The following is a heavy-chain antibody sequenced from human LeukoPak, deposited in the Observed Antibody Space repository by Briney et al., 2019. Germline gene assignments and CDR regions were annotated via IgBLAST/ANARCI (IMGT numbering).Heavy chain of an antibody. D-gene: IGHD5-18*01. CDR3: ARDLAYSRLDY. CDR2: INPDGNKK. CDR1: GLTFSSSW. V-gene: IGHV3-7*01. J-gene: IGHJ4*02. Sequence: GGSLRLSCAVSGLTFSSSWMDWVRQAPGKGLEWVASINPDGNKKYSADSAKGRFTISRDNAENSLYLQMNSLRVEDTAFYYCARDLAYSRLDYWGQGMLVTVSS.